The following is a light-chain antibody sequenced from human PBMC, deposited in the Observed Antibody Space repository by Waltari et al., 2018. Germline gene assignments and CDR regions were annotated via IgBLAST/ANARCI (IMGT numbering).Light chain of an antibody. V-gene: IGKV1-9*01. CDR3: QQLYSYPFT. CDR2: AAS. Sequence: DIQLTQSPSFLSASVGDSVTITCRASPGISSYLAWYQQKPGKAPKLLIYAASTLQAGVPSRFSGSGSGTEFTLTISSLPPEDFATYYCQQLYSYPFTFGPGTKVDIK. J-gene: IGKJ3*01. CDR1: PGISSY.